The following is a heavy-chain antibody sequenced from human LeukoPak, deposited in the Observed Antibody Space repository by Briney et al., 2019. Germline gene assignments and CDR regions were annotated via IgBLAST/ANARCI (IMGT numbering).Heavy chain of an antibody. CDR3: ARNRVVRGVTYYFDY. CDR2: LCSSSSYI. Sequence: GGSLRLSCSASGFTFSSYSMKWVRPGPGEGLGGGLSLCSSSSYIYYADSVKGRFTISRDNAKNSLYLQMNSLRAEGTAVYYCARNRVVRGVTYYFDYWGQGTLVTVSS. D-gene: IGHD3-10*01. V-gene: IGHV3-21*01. CDR1: GFTFSSYS. J-gene: IGHJ4*02.